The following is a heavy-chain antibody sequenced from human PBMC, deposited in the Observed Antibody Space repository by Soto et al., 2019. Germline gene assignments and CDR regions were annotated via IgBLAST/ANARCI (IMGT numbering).Heavy chain of an antibody. D-gene: IGHD6-13*01. Sequence: SQTLSLTCAISGYSVPSNSAALNLTRHSPSRGLEWLGRTYYRSKWYNDYAVSVKSRITINPDTSKNQFSLQLNSVTPEDTAVYYCARSKKGYSSSKASNWFDPWGQGTLVTVSS. J-gene: IGHJ5*02. CDR3: ARSKKGYSSSKASNWFDP. CDR2: TYYRSKWYN. V-gene: IGHV6-1*01. CDR1: GYSVPSNSAA.